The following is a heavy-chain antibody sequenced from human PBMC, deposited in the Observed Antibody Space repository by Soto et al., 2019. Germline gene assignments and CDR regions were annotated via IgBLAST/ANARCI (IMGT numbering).Heavy chain of an antibody. D-gene: IGHD3-22*01. CDR2: ISYDGSNK. CDR3: ARGYYDSSGYSFDY. V-gene: IGHV3-30-3*01. J-gene: IGHJ4*02. Sequence: GGSLRLSCAASGFTFSSYAMHWVRQAPGKGLEWVAVISYDGSNKYYADPVKGRFTISRDNSKNTLYLQMNSLRAEDTAVYYCARGYYDSSGYSFDYWGQGT. CDR1: GFTFSSYA.